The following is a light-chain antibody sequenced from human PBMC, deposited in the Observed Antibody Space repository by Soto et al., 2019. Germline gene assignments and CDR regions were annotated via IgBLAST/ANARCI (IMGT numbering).Light chain of an antibody. CDR2: QVS. CDR3: SSYTSGGSVI. V-gene: IGLV2-14*01. CDR1: TSDVGDYNY. Sequence: QSVLTQPPSVSGSPGQSITISCTATTSDVGDYNYVSLYQQYPGKAPKPIIYQVSNRPAGVSNLFSGSKSGDTASLTISGLQDEDEADYFCSSYTSGGSVIFGGWTQMTV. J-gene: IGLJ2*01.